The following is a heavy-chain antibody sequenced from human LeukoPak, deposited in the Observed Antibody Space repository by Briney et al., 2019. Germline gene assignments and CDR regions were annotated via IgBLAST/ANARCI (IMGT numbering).Heavy chain of an antibody. CDR2: INHSGST. Sequence: SETLSLTCTVSGGSITNYYWSWIRQPPGKGLEWIGEINHSGSTYYNPSLKSRVTISVDTSKNQFSLKLSSATAADTAVYYCARDTSEFTALSENFDYWGQGTLVTVSS. V-gene: IGHV4-34*01. J-gene: IGHJ4*02. CDR3: ARDTSEFTALSENFDY. CDR1: GGSITNYY. D-gene: IGHD2-2*01.